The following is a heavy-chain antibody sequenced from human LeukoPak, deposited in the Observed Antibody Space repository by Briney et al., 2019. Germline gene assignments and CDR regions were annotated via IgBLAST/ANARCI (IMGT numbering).Heavy chain of an antibody. CDR1: GFSFSRYS. J-gene: IGHJ4*02. V-gene: IGHV3-48*01. D-gene: IGHD6-19*01. Sequence: GGSLRLSCAASGFSFSRYSMNWVRHAPGKGLEWVSYITSSGSTIYYADSVKGRFSISRDNDKNSLYLQMNRLRVEDTAVYYCARDRGFGYSTGWYDYWGQGTLVTVSS. CDR3: ARDRGFGYSTGWYDY. CDR2: ITSSGSTI.